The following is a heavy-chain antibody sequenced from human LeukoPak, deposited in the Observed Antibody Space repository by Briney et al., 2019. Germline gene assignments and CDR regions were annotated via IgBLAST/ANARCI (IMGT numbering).Heavy chain of an antibody. D-gene: IGHD6-13*01. CDR1: GYTFTTYW. Sequence: GASVKVSCKASGYTFTTYWIQWVRQAPGQGLKWVALINPNDGSTTYAHKFQGRVTMTGDTSTSTVYMDLSRLTSEDTAVYYCVRAPRDSSTMLDYWGQGTLVTVSS. J-gene: IGHJ4*02. V-gene: IGHV1-46*01. CDR2: INPNDGST. CDR3: VRAPRDSSTMLDY.